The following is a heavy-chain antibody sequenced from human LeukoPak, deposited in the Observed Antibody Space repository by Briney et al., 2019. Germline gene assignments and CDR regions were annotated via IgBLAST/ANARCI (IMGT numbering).Heavy chain of an antibody. CDR1: GFTFSNSW. CDR2: IKSKTDGGTT. D-gene: IGHD2-2*01. Sequence: PGGSLRLSCAASGFTFSNSWMSWVRQAPGKGLEWVGRIKSKTDGGTTDYSAPVKGRFTIPRDHSKNPLYLQMNSLKTEDTAVYYCTTPRPKYCSSTSCYAGWGQGTLVTVSS. CDR3: TTPRPKYCSSTSCYAG. V-gene: IGHV3-15*01. J-gene: IGHJ4*02.